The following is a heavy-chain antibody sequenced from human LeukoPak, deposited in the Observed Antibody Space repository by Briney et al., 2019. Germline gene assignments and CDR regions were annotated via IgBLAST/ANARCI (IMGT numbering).Heavy chain of an antibody. D-gene: IGHD3-10*01. V-gene: IGHV4-4*02. J-gene: IGHJ5*02. CDR2: IYHSEST. Sequence: PSGTLSLTCAVSGGSINTGNWWSWVRQSPGKGLEWIGEIYHSESTNYNPSLKSRVTISVDKSKNQFSLKLSSVTAADTAVYYCARDSGPMVRGWASAFDPWGQGTLVTVSS. CDR1: GGSINTGNW. CDR3: ARDSGPMVRGWASAFDP.